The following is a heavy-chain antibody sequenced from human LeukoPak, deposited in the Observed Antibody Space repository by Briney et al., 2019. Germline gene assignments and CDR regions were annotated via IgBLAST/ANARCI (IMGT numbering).Heavy chain of an antibody. CDR2: ISGSGGST. J-gene: IGHJ4*02. D-gene: IGHD3-9*01. CDR1: GFTFSSYA. CDR3: AKDATPYYDTLTGYPSDYFDY. Sequence: PGGSLRLSCAASGFTFSSYAMSWVRQAPGKGLEWVSAISGSGGSTYYADSVKGRFTISRDNSKNTLYLQMNSLRAEDTAVYYCAKDATPYYDTLTGYPSDYFDYWGQGTLVTVSS. V-gene: IGHV3-23*01.